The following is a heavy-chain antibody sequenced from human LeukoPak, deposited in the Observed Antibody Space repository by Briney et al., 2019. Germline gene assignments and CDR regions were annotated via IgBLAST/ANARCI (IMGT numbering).Heavy chain of an antibody. V-gene: IGHV3-23*01. CDR1: GFTFSSYA. CDR2: ISGSGGST. D-gene: IGHD3-3*01. J-gene: IGHJ3*02. Sequence: GGSLRLXCAASGFTFSSYAMSWVRQAPGKELEWVSAISGSGGSTYYADSVKGRFTISRDNSKNTLYLQMNGLRAEDTAVYYCAKYYDFWSGYSSDAFDIWGQGTMVTVSS. CDR3: AKYYDFWSGYSSDAFDI.